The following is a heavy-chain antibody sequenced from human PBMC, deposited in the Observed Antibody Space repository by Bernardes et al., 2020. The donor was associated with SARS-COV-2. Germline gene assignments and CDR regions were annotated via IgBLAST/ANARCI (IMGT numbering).Heavy chain of an antibody. D-gene: IGHD6-6*01. Sequence: SETLSLTCTLYGGSFSVHYWSWIRQPPGKGLEWIGEINHSGSTNYNPSLKSRVTISINTSKNQFSLKVSSVTASDTAVYYCARTAWAPDSIALHFDSWGQGTLVTVSS. CDR3: ARTAWAPDSIALHFDS. CDR1: GGSFSVHY. CDR2: INHSGST. J-gene: IGHJ4*02. V-gene: IGHV4-34*01.